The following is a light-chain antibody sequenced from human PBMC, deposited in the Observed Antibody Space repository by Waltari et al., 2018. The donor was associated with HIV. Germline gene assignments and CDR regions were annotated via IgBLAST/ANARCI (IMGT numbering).Light chain of an antibody. J-gene: IGLJ2*01. Sequence: QSALTQPPSASGSPGQSVTISCTGTSSDIGAYTFVSWYQHHPGKAPKLLLYEVTKRPSGVPDRFSGSKTDNTASLTVSGLQAEDEADYYCSLYAGSNTLIFGGGTKLTVL. CDR1: SSDIGAYTF. CDR2: EVT. V-gene: IGLV2-8*01. CDR3: SLYAGSNTLI.